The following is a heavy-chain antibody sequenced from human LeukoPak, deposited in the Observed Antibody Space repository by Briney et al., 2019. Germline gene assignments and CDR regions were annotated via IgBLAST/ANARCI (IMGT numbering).Heavy chain of an antibody. Sequence: ASVKVSCKASGYTFTSYYMHWVRQAPGQGLEWMGIINPSGGSPSYAQKFQGRVTMTRDTSTSTVYMELSSLRSEDTAVYYCALFDYYGSGSYYNGNWFDPWGQGTLVTVSS. V-gene: IGHV1-46*01. J-gene: IGHJ5*02. CDR3: ALFDYYGSGSYYNGNWFDP. CDR2: INPSGGSP. CDR1: GYTFTSYY. D-gene: IGHD3-10*01.